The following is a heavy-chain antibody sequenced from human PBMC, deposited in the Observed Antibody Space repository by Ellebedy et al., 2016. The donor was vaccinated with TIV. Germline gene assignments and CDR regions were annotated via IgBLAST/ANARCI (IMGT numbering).Heavy chain of an antibody. D-gene: IGHD3-22*01. Sequence: GGSLRLSCAASGFTFRSYGMHWVRQAPGKGLEWVAVISYDGSNKYYADSVKGRFTISRDNSKNTLYLQMNSLRAEDTAVYYCAKDSPYYDSSGYYGAVWVYWGQGTLVTVSS. CDR1: GFTFRSYG. J-gene: IGHJ4*02. V-gene: IGHV3-30*18. CDR3: AKDSPYYDSSGYYGAVWVY. CDR2: ISYDGSNK.